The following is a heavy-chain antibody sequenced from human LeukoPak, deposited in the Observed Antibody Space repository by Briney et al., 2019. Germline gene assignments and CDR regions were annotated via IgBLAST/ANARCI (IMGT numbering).Heavy chain of an antibody. CDR3: ASHNYGSGSIVDY. J-gene: IGHJ4*02. CDR2: IYYSGST. CDR1: GGSISSYY. V-gene: IGHV4-59*12. D-gene: IGHD3-10*01. Sequence: PSETLSLTCTVSGGSISSYYWSWIRQPPGKGLEWIGYIYYSGSTNYNPSLKSRVTISVDTSKNQFSLKLSSVTAADTAVYYCASHNYGSGSIVDYWGQGTLVTVSS.